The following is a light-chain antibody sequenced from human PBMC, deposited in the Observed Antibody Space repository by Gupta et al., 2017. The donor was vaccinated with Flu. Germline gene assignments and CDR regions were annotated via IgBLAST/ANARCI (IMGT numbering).Light chain of an antibody. CDR3: GTRDSSRRVVV. CDR1: SNDNVGNNY. Sequence: TTSCNGGSNDNVGNNYVSWYQQHPEEAPKLLIFENNKRPSGVPTRFSGSKSGKTATLTITRLQAGDEADYYCGTRDSSRRVVVFGGGTKVTVL. CDR2: ENN. V-gene: IGLV1-51*01. J-gene: IGLJ2*01.